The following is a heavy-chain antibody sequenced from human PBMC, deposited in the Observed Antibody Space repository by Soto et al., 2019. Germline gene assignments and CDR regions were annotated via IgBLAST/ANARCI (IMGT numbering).Heavy chain of an antibody. Sequence: QITLKASGPTLVKPTQTLTLTCTFSGFSLSTSGVGVAWIRQLPGKALEWLALIYWDDDKRYSPSLKSRLTITKDTSKTQGVLTMTKMDPVDTATYYCAHGTEKFDPWGQGTLVTVSS. V-gene: IGHV2-5*02. J-gene: IGHJ5*02. CDR1: GFSLSTSGVG. CDR2: IYWDDDK. CDR3: AHGTEKFDP.